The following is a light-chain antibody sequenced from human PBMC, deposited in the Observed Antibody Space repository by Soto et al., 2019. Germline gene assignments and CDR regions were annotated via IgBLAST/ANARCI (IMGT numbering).Light chain of an antibody. CDR3: PSYDSSLSGSV. CDR2: GNN. V-gene: IGLV1-40*01. Sequence: QSVLTQPPSVSGAPGQRVTISCTGSSSNIGAGYDVHWYQQLPGTAPKLLIYGNNKRPSGVPDRFSGSKSGTSASLAITGLQAEDEADYYCPSYDSSLSGSVFGGGTQLTVL. CDR1: SSNIGAGYD. J-gene: IGLJ3*02.